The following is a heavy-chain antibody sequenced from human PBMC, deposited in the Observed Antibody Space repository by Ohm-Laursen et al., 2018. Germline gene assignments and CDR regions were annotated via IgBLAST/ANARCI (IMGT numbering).Heavy chain of an antibody. V-gene: IGHV3-7*01. CDR2: IKVDGSEK. D-gene: IGHD3-16*01. Sequence: SLRLSCAASGFTFSSYWMTWVRQAPGKELEWVARIKVDGSEKYYVDSVKGRFTISRDDAKNSLYLQMSSLRAEDTAVYYCARFGVNHGMDVWGQGTTVTVSS. J-gene: IGHJ6*02. CDR3: ARFGVNHGMDV. CDR1: GFTFSSYW.